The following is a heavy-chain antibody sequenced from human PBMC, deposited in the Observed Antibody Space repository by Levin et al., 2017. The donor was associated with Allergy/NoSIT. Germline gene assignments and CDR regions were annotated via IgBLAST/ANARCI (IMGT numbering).Heavy chain of an antibody. Sequence: SVKVSCKASGDTFNKYTISWVRQAPGQGLEWMGRIIPIPGLAEYAEKFQGSVTFTADKSSNTAYMELSSLRSEDTAVYYCTRDRFGESPDVFDIWGQGTMVIVSS. CDR1: GDTFNKYT. V-gene: IGHV1-69*10. CDR2: IIPIPGLA. J-gene: IGHJ3*02. D-gene: IGHD3-10*01. CDR3: TRDRFGESPDVFDI.